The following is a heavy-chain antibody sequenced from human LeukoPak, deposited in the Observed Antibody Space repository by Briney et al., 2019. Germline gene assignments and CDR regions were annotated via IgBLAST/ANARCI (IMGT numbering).Heavy chain of an antibody. V-gene: IGHV1-69*05. D-gene: IGHD6-25*01. CDR1: GGTFSNYA. CDR3: VRRQALRGRHRAFDP. J-gene: IGHJ5*02. Sequence: SVKVSCKASGGTFSNYAVSWVRQAPGQGLEWLGGIIPMFGTAKYAQKFQGRVTITTDEGTTTAYMELISLKSEDTAVYYCVRRQALRGRHRAFDPWGQGTLVTVTS. CDR2: IIPMFGTA.